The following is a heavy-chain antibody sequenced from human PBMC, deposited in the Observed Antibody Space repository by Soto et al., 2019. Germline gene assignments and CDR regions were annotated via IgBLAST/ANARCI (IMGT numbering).Heavy chain of an antibody. Sequence: SVQVSCKASGGTFSSYAISWVRQAPGQGLEWMGGIIPIFGTANYAQNFQGRATITADKSTSTAYTELSSLRSEDTAVYYCAGDLRKGGYGRSGFDYWGQGTLVTVSS. D-gene: IGHD4-17*01. J-gene: IGHJ4*02. CDR2: IIPIFGTA. CDR1: GGTFSSYA. V-gene: IGHV1-69*06. CDR3: AGDLRKGGYGRSGFDY.